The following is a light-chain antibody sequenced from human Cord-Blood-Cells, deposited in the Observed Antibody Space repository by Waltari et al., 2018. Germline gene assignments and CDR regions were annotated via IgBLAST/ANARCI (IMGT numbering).Light chain of an antibody. CDR3: SSYTSSSTLYV. Sequence: QSALTQPASVSGSPGQSITISCTGTSSDAGGYNYASWYQQHPGKAPKLMMYDVSNRPSGVSNRFSGSKSGNTASLTISGLQAEDEADYYCSSYTSSSTLYVFGTGTKVTVL. CDR1: SSDAGGYNY. CDR2: DVS. V-gene: IGLV2-14*03. J-gene: IGLJ1*01.